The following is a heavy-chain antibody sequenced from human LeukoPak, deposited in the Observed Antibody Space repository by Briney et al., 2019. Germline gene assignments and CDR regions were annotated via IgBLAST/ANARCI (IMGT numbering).Heavy chain of an antibody. CDR3: ARGGYSYGRYYYYGMDV. J-gene: IGHJ6*02. Sequence: GGSLRLSCAASGFTFSSYEMNWVRQAPCKGLEWVSYISSSGSTIYYADYVKGRFTISRDNAKNSLYLQMNSLRAEDTAVDYCARGGYSYGRYYYYGMDVWGQGTTVTVSS. CDR2: ISSSGSTI. V-gene: IGHV3-48*03. CDR1: GFTFSSYE. D-gene: IGHD5-18*01.